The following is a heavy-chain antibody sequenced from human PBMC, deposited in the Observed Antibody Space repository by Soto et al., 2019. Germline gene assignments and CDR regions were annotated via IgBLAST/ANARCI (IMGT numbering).Heavy chain of an antibody. CDR2: IDPSDSYT. D-gene: IGHD3-22*01. CDR3: AKHGSQGSGYWP. Sequence: PGASLKISCKGSGYSFASYWISWVRQMPGKGLEWMGRIDPSDSYTNYSPSFQGHVTISADKSISTAYLQWSSLKASDTAMYYCAKHGSQGSGYWPWGQGTLVTVSS. CDR1: GYSFASYW. V-gene: IGHV5-10-1*01. J-gene: IGHJ5*02.